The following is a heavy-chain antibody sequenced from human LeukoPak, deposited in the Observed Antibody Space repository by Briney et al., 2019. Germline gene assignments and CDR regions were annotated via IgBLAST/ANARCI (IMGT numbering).Heavy chain of an antibody. V-gene: IGHV3-21*04. CDR1: GFTFSSYS. D-gene: IGHD2-2*01. J-gene: IGHJ6*02. Sequence: GGSLRLSCAASGFTFSSYSMNWVRQAPGKGLEWVSSISSSSSYIYYADSVKGRFTISRDNSKNTLYLQMNSLRAEDTAVYYCAKELGYCSSTSCSGRIYYYYGMDVWGQGTTVTVSS. CDR3: AKELGYCSSTSCSGRIYYYYGMDV. CDR2: ISSSSSYI.